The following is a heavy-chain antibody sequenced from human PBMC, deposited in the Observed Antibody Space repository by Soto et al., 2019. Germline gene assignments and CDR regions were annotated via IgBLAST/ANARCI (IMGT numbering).Heavy chain of an antibody. J-gene: IGHJ3*02. CDR2: IYYSGST. CDR1: GGSISSYY. CDR3: ARDSPSSGWYDRGDAFDI. D-gene: IGHD6-19*01. V-gene: IGHV4-59*01. Sequence: SETLSLTCTVSGGSISSYYWSWIRQPPGKGLEWIGYIYYSGSTNYNPSLKSRVTISVDTSKNQFSLKLSSVTAADTAVYYCARDSPSSGWYDRGDAFDIWGQGTMVTVSS.